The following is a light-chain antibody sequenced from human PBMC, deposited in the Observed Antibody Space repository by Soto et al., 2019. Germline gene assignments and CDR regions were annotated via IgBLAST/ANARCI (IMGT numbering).Light chain of an antibody. CDR2: GNS. J-gene: IGLJ2*01. Sequence: QSVLTQPPSVSGAPGQRVTISCTGRSSNIGAGYDVHWYQQLPGTAPKLLIYGNSNRPSGVPDRFSGSKSGTSASLAITGLQAEDEADYYCQSYDSSLSGLVFGGGTKVTVL. CDR1: SSNIGAGYD. CDR3: QSYDSSLSGLV. V-gene: IGLV1-40*01.